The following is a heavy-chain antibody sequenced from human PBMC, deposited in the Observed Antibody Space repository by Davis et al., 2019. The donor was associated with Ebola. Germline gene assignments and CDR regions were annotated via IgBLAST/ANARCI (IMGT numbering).Heavy chain of an antibody. CDR3: ARKAPVGSTYYFDY. V-gene: IGHV1-2*02. D-gene: IGHD4-23*01. CDR1: GYTFTGYY. CDR2: INPNSGGT. J-gene: IGHJ4*02. Sequence: ASVKVSCKASGYTFTGYYMHWVRQAPGQGLEWMGWINPNSGGTNYAQKFQGRVTMTSDTSTSTAYMELSSLRSDDTATYYCARKAPVGSTYYFDYWGQGTLVTVSS.